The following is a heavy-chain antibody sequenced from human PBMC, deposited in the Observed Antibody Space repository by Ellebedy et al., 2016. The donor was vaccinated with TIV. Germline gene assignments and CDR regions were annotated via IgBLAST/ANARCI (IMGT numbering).Heavy chain of an antibody. D-gene: IGHD5-12*01. V-gene: IGHV3-33*01. CDR3: ARESLRSYFDL. CDR2: IWYDGSNK. CDR1: GFTFSSYG. Sequence: GESLKISCAASGFTFSSYGMHWVRQAPGKGLEWVAVIWYDGSNKYYADSMKGRFTISRDNSKNTLNLQMNSLRAEDTAVYYCARESLRSYFDLWGRGTLVTVSS. J-gene: IGHJ2*01.